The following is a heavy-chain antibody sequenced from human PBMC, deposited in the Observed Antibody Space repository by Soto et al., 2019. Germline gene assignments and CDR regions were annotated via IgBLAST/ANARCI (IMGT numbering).Heavy chain of an antibody. V-gene: IGHV4-39*01. CDR2: IYYSGST. CDR1: VGSIRSSTYY. J-gene: IGHJ4*02. Sequence: SETLSLSCTVSVGSIRSSTYYWGLFRQPPGKGLEWIGSIYYSGSTYYNPSLKSRVTISVDTSKNQFSLKLSSVTAADTAVYYCARLVYDSSGYRPGWGQGTLVTVS. CDR3: ARLVYDSSGYRPG. D-gene: IGHD3-22*01.